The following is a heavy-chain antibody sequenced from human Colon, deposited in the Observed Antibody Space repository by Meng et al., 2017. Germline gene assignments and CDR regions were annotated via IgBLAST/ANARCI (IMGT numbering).Heavy chain of an antibody. J-gene: IGHJ3*02. Sequence: SETLSLTCTVPGGSISSGNYFWSWLRQSAGRQLEWIGRIYASGITQYNPSFKSRVTFSIDTSKNQFSLKLTSVTAADAAGYYCARYRDDYDYNHAFDIWGQGTMVTVSS. D-gene: IGHD3-10*01. CDR2: IYASGIT. CDR3: ARYRDDYDYNHAFDI. CDR1: GGSISSGNYF. V-gene: IGHV4-61*02.